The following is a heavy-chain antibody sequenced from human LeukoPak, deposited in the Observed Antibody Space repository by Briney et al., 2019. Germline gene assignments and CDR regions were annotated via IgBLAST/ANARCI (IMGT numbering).Heavy chain of an antibody. J-gene: IGHJ4*02. CDR3: AKPYTAMVNFDY. CDR2: IRYDGSNK. CDR1: GFTFNTYG. Sequence: PGGSLRLSCAASGFTFNTYGMSWVRQAPGKGLEWVAFIRYDGSNKYYADSVKGRFTISRDNSKNTLYLQMNSLRAEDTAVYYCAKPYTAMVNFDYWGQGTLVTVSS. V-gene: IGHV3-30*02. D-gene: IGHD5-18*01.